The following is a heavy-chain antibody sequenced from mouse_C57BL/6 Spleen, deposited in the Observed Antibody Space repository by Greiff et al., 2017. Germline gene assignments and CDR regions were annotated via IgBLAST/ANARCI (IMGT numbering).Heavy chain of an antibody. CDR2: IDPSDSET. CDR3: ARRETYYSNWYFDV. Sequence: VQLQQPGAELVRPGSSVKLSCKASGYTFTSYWMHWVKQRPIQGLEWIGNIDPSDSETHYNQKFKDKATLTVDKSSSTAYMQLSSLTSEDSAVYYCARRETYYSNWYFDVWGTGTTVTVSS. V-gene: IGHV1-52*01. CDR1: GYTFTSYW. J-gene: IGHJ1*03. D-gene: IGHD2-5*01.